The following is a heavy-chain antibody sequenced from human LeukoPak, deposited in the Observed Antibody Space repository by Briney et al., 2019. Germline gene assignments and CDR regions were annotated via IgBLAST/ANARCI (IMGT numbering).Heavy chain of an antibody. CDR2: ISSSSSGYI. D-gene: IGHD6-19*01. V-gene: IGHV3-21*01. CDR1: GFTFSYYS. CDR3: ARTPGYSSGRYYFDY. J-gene: IGHJ4*02. Sequence: PGGSLRLSCAASGFTFSYYSMNWVRQAPGKGLEWVSSISSSSSGYISYADSVKGRFTISRDNAKNSLYLQMNSLRAEDTAVYYCARTPGYSSGRYYFDYWGQGTLVTVSS.